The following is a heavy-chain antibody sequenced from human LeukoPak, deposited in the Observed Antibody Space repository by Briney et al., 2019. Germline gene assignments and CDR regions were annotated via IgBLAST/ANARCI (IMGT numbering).Heavy chain of an antibody. J-gene: IGHJ3*02. CDR3: ARDLGVSSSRYVAFDI. V-gene: IGHV3-21*01. CDR1: GFTFSSYS. D-gene: IGHD6-13*01. CDR2: ISSSSSYI. Sequence: GGSLRLSCAASGFTFSSYSMNWVRQAPGKGLEWVSSISSSSSYIYYADSVKGRFTISRDNAKNSLYLQMNSLRAEDTAVYYCARDLGVSSSRYVAFDIWGQGTMVTVSS.